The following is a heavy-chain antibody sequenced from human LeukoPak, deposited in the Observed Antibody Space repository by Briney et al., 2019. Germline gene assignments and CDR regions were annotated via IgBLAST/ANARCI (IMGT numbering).Heavy chain of an antibody. CDR3: ARGSGDSSGYYYVEDGGGFDY. CDR2: IIPILGTA. J-gene: IGHJ4*02. CDR1: GGTFSSYA. V-gene: IGHV1-69*05. D-gene: IGHD3-22*01. Sequence: ASVKVSCKASGGTFSSYAISWVRQAPGRGLEWMGGIIPILGTANYAQKFQGRVTITTDESTSTAYMELSSLRSEDTAVYYCARGSGDSSGYYYVEDGGGFDYWGQGTLVTVSS.